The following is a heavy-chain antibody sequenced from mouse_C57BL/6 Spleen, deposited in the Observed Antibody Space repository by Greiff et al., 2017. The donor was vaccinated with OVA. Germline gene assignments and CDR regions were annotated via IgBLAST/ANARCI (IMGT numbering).Heavy chain of an antibody. CDR3: ASVYYGNYGFAY. Sequence: EVKLVESEGGLVQPGSSMKLSCTASGFTFSDYYMAWVRQVPEKGLEWVANINYDGSSTYYLDSLKSRFIISRDNAKNILYLQMSSLKSEDTVTYYCASVYYGNYGFAYWGQGTLVTVSA. V-gene: IGHV5-16*01. CDR1: GFTFSDYY. D-gene: IGHD2-1*01. J-gene: IGHJ3*01. CDR2: INYDGSST.